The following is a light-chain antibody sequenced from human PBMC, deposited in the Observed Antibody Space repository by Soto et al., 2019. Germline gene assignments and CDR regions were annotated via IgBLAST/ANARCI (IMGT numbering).Light chain of an antibody. CDR1: SSNIGNNY. CDR2: ENN. CDR3: GTWESSLSAPYV. Sequence: VLTKPPSGFAAPGQKVTISCSGRSSNIGNNYVSWYQQLPGTAPKLLIFENNKRPSGIPDRFSGSKSGTSATLGITGLQTGDEANFCCGTWESSLSAPYVFGTGTKVTVL. V-gene: IGLV1-51*02. J-gene: IGLJ1*01.